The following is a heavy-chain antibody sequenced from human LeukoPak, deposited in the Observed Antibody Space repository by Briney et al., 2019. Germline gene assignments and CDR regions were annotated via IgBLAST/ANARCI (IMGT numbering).Heavy chain of an antibody. CDR2: IYNSGST. Sequence: SETLSLTCTVSGGSISSYYWSWIRQPPGKGLEWIGHIYNSGSTNYNPSLKSRVTISVNTSKNQFSLKLSSVTAADTAVYYCARHTWEVRGVINWFDPWGQGTLVTVSS. CDR1: GGSISSYY. V-gene: IGHV4-59*08. D-gene: IGHD3-10*01. J-gene: IGHJ5*02. CDR3: ARHTWEVRGVINWFDP.